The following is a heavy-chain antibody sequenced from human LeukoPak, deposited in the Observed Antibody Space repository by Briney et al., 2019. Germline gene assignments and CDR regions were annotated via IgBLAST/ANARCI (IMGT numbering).Heavy chain of an antibody. V-gene: IGHV1-2*02. D-gene: IGHD3-22*01. J-gene: IGHJ4*02. Sequence: GASVKVSCKAFGYTFTGYYMHWVRQAPGQGLEWMGWINPNSGGTNYAQKFQGRVTMTRDTSISTAYMELSRLRSDDTAVYYCARVREGSGYTNEFDYWGQGTLVTVSS. CDR2: INPNSGGT. CDR1: GYTFTGYY. CDR3: ARVREGSGYTNEFDY.